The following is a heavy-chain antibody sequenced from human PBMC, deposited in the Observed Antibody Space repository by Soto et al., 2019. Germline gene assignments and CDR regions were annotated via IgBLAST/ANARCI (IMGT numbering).Heavy chain of an antibody. CDR2: ISGSGGST. CDR3: AKGTGYSSGWSDY. D-gene: IGHD6-19*01. Sequence: EVQLLESGGGLVQPGESLRLSCVASGFTFSSYAMSWVRHAPGKGLEWVSAISGSGGSTYYADSVKGRFTISRDNSKNTLYLQMDSLTAEDTAVHYCAKGTGYSSGWSDYWGQGTLVTVSS. CDR1: GFTFSSYA. V-gene: IGHV3-23*01. J-gene: IGHJ4*02.